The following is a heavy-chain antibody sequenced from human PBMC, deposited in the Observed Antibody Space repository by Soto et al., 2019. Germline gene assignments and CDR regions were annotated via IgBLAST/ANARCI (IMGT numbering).Heavy chain of an antibody. CDR1: GFTFSSYA. CDR3: AKDLSGNSSGWYYFDY. D-gene: IGHD6-19*01. J-gene: IGHJ4*02. CDR2: ISGSGGST. V-gene: IGHV3-23*01. Sequence: GESLKISCAASGFTFSSYAMSWVRQAPGKGLEWVSAISGSGGSTYYADSVKGRFTITRDNSKKTLYLQMNSLRAEDTAVYYCAKDLSGNSSGWYYFDYWGQGTLVTVSS.